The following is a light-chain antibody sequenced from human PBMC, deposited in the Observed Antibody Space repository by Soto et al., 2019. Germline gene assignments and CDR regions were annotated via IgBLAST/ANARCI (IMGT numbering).Light chain of an antibody. CDR1: QSVSSN. J-gene: IGKJ1*01. Sequence: EIVITQSPDTLSWSPGKPAPLSCRASQSVSSNLAWYQQKPGQAPRLLIYGASTRASGIPASVSGSGSGTEFTLTISSLQSEDFAVYYCQQHYNWPWTFGQGTKVDIK. CDR3: QQHYNWPWT. V-gene: IGKV3-15*01. CDR2: GAS.